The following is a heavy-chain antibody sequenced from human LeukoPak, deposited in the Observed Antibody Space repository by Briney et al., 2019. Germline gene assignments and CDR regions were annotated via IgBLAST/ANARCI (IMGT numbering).Heavy chain of an antibody. J-gene: IGHJ5*02. Sequence: GASVKVSCKASGGTFSSYAISWVRQAPGQGLEWMGGIIPIFGTANYAQKFQGRVTITADESTSTAYMELRSLRSDDTAVYYCASEYCSSTSCTETWGQGTLVTVSS. CDR2: IIPIFGTA. CDR3: ASEYCSSTSCTET. CDR1: GGTFSSYA. D-gene: IGHD2-2*01. V-gene: IGHV1-69*13.